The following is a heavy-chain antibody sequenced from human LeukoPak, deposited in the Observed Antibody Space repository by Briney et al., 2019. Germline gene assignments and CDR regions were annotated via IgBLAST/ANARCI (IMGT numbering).Heavy chain of an antibody. D-gene: IGHD5-18*01. V-gene: IGHV1-2*04. J-gene: IGHJ3*02. CDR2: INPNSGGT. CDR1: GYTFTGYY. CDR3: ARKRGYSYGGDAFDI. Sequence: GASVKVSCKASGYTFTGYYMHWVRQAPGQGLEWMGWINPNSGGTNYAQKFQGWVTMTRDTSISTAYMKLSRLRSDDTAVYYCARKRGYSYGGDAFDIWGQGTMVTVSS.